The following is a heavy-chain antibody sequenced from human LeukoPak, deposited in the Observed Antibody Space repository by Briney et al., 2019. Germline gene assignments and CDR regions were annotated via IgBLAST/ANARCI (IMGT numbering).Heavy chain of an antibody. CDR1: GFTFSSYA. Sequence: GGSLRLSCAASGFTFSSYAMSWVRQAPGKGLEWVSTISGSGGSTYYADSVKGRFTISRDNSKNTLYLQMNSLRAEYATVYYCAKVGVATGLGYAFHIWGQGTMVTVSS. CDR3: AKVGVATGLGYAFHI. D-gene: IGHD3/OR15-3a*01. J-gene: IGHJ3*02. V-gene: IGHV3-23*01. CDR2: ISGSGGST.